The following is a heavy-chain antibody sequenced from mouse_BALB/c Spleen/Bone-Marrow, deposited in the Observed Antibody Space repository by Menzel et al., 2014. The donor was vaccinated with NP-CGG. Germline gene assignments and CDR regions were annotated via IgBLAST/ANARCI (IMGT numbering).Heavy chain of an antibody. CDR1: GYNFTSYW. V-gene: IGHV1-55*01. D-gene: IGHD3-1*01. CDR2: IYPGSGST. CDR3: ARFSQLGLLAY. Sequence: VQLQQSGAELVKPGTSVKLSCKPSGYNFTSYWINWVKLRPGQGLEWIGDIYPGSGSTNYNEKFKSKATLTVDTSSSTAYMQLSSLASEDSALYYCARFSQLGLLAYWGQGTLVTVSA. J-gene: IGHJ3*01.